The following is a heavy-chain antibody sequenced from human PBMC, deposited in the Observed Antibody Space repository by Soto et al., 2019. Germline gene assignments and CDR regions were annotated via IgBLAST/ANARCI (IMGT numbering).Heavy chain of an antibody. V-gene: IGHV3-11*01. Sequence: GSLRLSCAASGFTFSDYYMSWIRQAPGKGLEWVSYISSSGSTIYYADSVKGRFTISRDNAKNSLYLQMNSLRAEDTAVYYCARDFMAAAGPYYFDYWGQGTLVTVSS. CDR1: GFTFSDYY. J-gene: IGHJ4*02. CDR2: ISSSGSTI. D-gene: IGHD6-13*01. CDR3: ARDFMAAAGPYYFDY.